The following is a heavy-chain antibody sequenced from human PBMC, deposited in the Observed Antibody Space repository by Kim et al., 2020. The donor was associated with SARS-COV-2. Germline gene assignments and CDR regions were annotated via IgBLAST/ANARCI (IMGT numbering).Heavy chain of an antibody. V-gene: IGHV3-53*01. CDR2: IYSGGST. CDR1: GFTVSSNY. Sequence: GGSLRLSCAASGFTVSSNYMSWVRQAPGKGLEWVSVIYSGGSTYYADSVKGRFIISRDNSKNTLYLQMNSLRAEDTAVYYCARAVTIFGVVTGIDYWGQGTLVTVSS. CDR3: ARAVTIFGVVTGIDY. D-gene: IGHD3-3*01. J-gene: IGHJ4*02.